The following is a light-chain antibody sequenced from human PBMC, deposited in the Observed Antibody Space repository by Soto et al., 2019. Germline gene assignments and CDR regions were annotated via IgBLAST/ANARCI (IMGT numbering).Light chain of an antibody. V-gene: IGKV1-5*03. J-gene: IGKJ1*01. CDR2: KAS. CDR3: QQYNSYPWT. CDR1: QSIRSW. Sequence: DFQMTQSPSTLSASVGDRVTITCRASQSIRSWLAWYQQKPGKAPKLLIYKASSLESGVPSRFSGSGSGTEFTLTISSLQPDDFATYYCQQYNSYPWTFGQGTKVEVK.